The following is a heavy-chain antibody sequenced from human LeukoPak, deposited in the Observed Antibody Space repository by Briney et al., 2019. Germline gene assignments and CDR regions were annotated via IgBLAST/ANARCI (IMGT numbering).Heavy chain of an antibody. Sequence: PGGSLRLSCAASGFTFDDYGMSWVRQAPGKGLEWVSGINWNGGSTGYADSVKGRFTVSRDNAKNSLFLQMNSLRAEDTAVYYCARDASYYYDSSGYPDAFDTWGQGTMVTVSS. V-gene: IGHV3-20*04. D-gene: IGHD3-22*01. CDR2: INWNGGST. CDR1: GFTFDDYG. CDR3: ARDASYYYDSSGYPDAFDT. J-gene: IGHJ3*02.